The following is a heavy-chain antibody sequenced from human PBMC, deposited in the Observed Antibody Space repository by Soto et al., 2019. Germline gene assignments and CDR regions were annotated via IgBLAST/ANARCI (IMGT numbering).Heavy chain of an antibody. CDR1: GGSFSGYY. V-gene: IGHV4-34*01. CDR2: INHSGST. Sequence: SETLSLTCAVYGGSFSGYYWSWIRQPPGKGLEWIGEINHSGSTNYNPSLKSRVTISVDTSKNQFSLKLSSVTAADTAVYYCARVKITMVRGPNSYYYGMDAWGQGTTVTVSS. CDR3: ARVKITMVRGPNSYYYGMDA. D-gene: IGHD3-10*01. J-gene: IGHJ6*02.